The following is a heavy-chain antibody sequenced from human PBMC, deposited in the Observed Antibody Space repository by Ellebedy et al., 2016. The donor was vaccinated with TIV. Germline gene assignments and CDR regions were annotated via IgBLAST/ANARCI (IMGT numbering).Heavy chain of an antibody. V-gene: IGHV3-30*03. J-gene: IGHJ4*02. CDR2: ISFDGSKK. CDR3: ARYYYDGSGYFYPPDY. CDR1: AFTLSTYW. Sequence: GESLKISCAASAFTLSTYWWTWVRQAPGKGLEWVAIISFDGSKKYYADSVKGRFTISRDNSKNTLFLQMNSLRAEDTAVYYCARYYYDGSGYFYPPDYWGQGTLVTVSS. D-gene: IGHD3-22*01.